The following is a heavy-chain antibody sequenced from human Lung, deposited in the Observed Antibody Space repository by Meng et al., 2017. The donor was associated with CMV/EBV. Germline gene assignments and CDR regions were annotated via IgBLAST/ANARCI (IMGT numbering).Heavy chain of an antibody. Sequence: SETLSLXXTVYGGSFNAYYYNWFRQAPGKGLEWIGEINHSGSTKYNPSLKSRVTISVDKSKNQFSLRLTSVTAADTAVFYCASESATYLGGRIYYHGMDVWGQVTXV. J-gene: IGHJ6*01. CDR1: GGSFNAYY. V-gene: IGHV4-34*01. D-gene: IGHD1-26*01. CDR3: ASESATYLGGRIYYHGMDV. CDR2: INHSGST.